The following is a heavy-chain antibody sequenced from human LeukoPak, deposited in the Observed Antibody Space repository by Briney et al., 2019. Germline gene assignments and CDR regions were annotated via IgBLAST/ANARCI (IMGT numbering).Heavy chain of an antibody. CDR2: IKDDGRQK. Sequence: GGSLRLSCAPSGFTFSRYWMTWVRQTPEKGLEWVASIKDDGRQKYYVDSVKGRFTVSRDNAKNSAYLQMDSLGVEDTALYYCARDASRGFDTWGQGTLVTVSS. J-gene: IGHJ4*02. CDR1: GFTFSRYW. V-gene: IGHV3-7*01. CDR3: ARDASRGFDT. D-gene: IGHD5-24*01.